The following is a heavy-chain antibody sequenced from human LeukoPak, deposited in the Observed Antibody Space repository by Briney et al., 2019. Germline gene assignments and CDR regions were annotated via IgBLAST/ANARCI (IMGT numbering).Heavy chain of an antibody. J-gene: IGHJ6*02. Sequence: ASVTVSFTASGYTFTNYYIHWVRQAPGQGLERMGIINPSGGSTSYAQTFQGRVTMTRDTSTNTGYMELSSLRSEDTAVYYCARAGGVTIFAVVTAPYDQYYGLDVWGQGTTVTVSS. V-gene: IGHV1-46*01. CDR2: INPSGGST. CDR3: ARAGGVTIFAVVTAPYDQYYGLDV. D-gene: IGHD3-3*01. CDR1: GYTFTNYY.